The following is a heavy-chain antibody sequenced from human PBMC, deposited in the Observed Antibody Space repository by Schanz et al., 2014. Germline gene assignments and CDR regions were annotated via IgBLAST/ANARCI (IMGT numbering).Heavy chain of an antibody. CDR2: ITSDGSST. D-gene: IGHD3-10*01. CDR3: AKSALWGSGVYYASQIDY. Sequence: EVQLVESGGGLVQPGGSLRLSCATSGFTFSTYAMSWVRQAPGKGLVWVSRITSDGSSTTYADSVKGRFTLSRDNAKNTLYLQMNSLGPEDTAVYYCAKSALWGSGVYYASQIDYWGQGALVTVSS. J-gene: IGHJ4*02. V-gene: IGHV3-74*02. CDR1: GFTFSTYA.